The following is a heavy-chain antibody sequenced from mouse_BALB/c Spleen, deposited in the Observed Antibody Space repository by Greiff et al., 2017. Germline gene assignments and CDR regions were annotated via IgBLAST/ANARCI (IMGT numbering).Heavy chain of an antibody. J-gene: IGHJ4*01. CDR1: GFTFSSYT. CDR3: TRDYYGYDGGYAMDY. Sequence: EVMLVESGGGLVKPGGSLKLSCAASGFTFSSYTMSWVRQTPEKRLEWVATISSGGSYTYYPDSVKGRFTISRDNAKNTLYLQMSSLKSEDTAMYYCTRDYYGYDGGYAMDYWGQGTSVTVSS. CDR2: ISSGGSYT. D-gene: IGHD2-2*01. V-gene: IGHV5-6-4*01.